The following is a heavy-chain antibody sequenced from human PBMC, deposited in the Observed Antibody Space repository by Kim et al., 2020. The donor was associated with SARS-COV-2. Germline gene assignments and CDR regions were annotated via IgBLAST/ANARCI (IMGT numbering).Heavy chain of an antibody. CDR2: INPSGGST. D-gene: IGHD1-1*01. V-gene: IGHV1-46*01. CDR1: GYTFTSYY. CDR3: ARSGGGSQLERGFFDY. J-gene: IGHJ4*02. Sequence: ASVKVSCKASGYTFTSYYMHWVRQAPGQGLEWMGIINPSGGSTSYAQKFQGRVTMTRDTSTSTVYMELSSLRSEDTAVYYCARSGGGSQLERGFFDYWGQGTLVTVSS.